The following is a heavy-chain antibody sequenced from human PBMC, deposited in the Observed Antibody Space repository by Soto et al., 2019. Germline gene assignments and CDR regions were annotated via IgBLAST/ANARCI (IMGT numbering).Heavy chain of an antibody. CDR2: IWYDGSNK. J-gene: IGHJ3*01. V-gene: IGHV3-33*01. CDR3: ARDVGLVVAAIDAFDV. CDR1: GFTFSRHG. Sequence: GGSLRLSCAASGFTFSRHGMHWVRQAPGKGLEWVAVIWYDGSNKYYADSVKGRFTISRDNSKNTLYLQMNSLRAEDTAVFYCARDVGLVVAAIDAFDVWGQGTMVTVSS. D-gene: IGHD2-15*01.